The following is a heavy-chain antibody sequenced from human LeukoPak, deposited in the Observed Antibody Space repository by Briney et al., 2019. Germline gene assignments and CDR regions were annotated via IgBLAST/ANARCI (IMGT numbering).Heavy chain of an antibody. V-gene: IGHV4-39*07. CDR2: IYYSGST. D-gene: IGHD1-26*01. CDR1: GGSISSSSYY. J-gene: IGHJ3*02. Sequence: SETLSLTCTVSGGSISSSSYYWGWIRQPPGKGLEWIGSIYYSGSTYYNPSLKSRVTISVDTSKNQFSLKLSSVTAADTAMYYCAGGKWEPENSAFDIWGQGTMVTVSS. CDR3: AGGKWEPENSAFDI.